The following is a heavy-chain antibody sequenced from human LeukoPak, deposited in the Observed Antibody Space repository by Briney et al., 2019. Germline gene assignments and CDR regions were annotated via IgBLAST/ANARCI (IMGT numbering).Heavy chain of an antibody. CDR2: IYSGGST. Sequence: GGSPRLSCAASGFTVSSNYMSWVRQAPGKGLEWVSVIYSGGSTYYADSVKGRFTISRDNSKNTLYLQMNSLRAEDTAVYYCARDLTSRDGYNYGYWGQGTLVTVSS. V-gene: IGHV3-66*01. J-gene: IGHJ4*02. CDR1: GFTVSSNY. D-gene: IGHD5-24*01. CDR3: ARDLTSRDGYNYGY.